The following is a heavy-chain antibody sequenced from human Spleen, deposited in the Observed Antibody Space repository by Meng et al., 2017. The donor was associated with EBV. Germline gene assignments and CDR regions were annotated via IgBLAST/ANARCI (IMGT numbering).Heavy chain of an antibody. D-gene: IGHD6-19*01. CDR3: ARDGSSGWSVGWYFDL. CDR1: TGSISGSRHY. J-gene: IGHJ2*01. CDR2: IYYNGNT. V-gene: IGHV4-39*07. Sequence: QLPLQAPGPGLVKPSEPLSLTSNVPTGSISGSRHYWGWLRQPPGKGLEWVGSIYYNGNTYYNPSLKRRVTISVDTSKNQLSLELTSVTAADTAIYFCARDGSSGWSVGWYFDLWGRGTLVTVSS.